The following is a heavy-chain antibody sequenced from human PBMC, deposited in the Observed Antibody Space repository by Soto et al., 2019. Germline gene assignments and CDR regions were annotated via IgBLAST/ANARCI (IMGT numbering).Heavy chain of an antibody. D-gene: IGHD2-15*01. CDR2: ISYSGST. V-gene: IGHV4-59*01. CDR1: GGSMSSYY. J-gene: IGHJ4*02. CDR3: ARADPDASVGY. Sequence: SETLSLTCTVSGGSMSSYYWTWLRQSPGRGLEWIGYISYSGSTYYNPSLKSRVTTSADTSKNQFSLRMNAMIAADTAVYYCARADPDASVGYWGQGTLVTVSS.